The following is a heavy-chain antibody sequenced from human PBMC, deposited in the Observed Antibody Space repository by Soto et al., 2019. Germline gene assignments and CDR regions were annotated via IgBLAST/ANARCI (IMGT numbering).Heavy chain of an antibody. Sequence: EVQLVESGGGLVQPGRSLRLSCAASGFTFDDYAMHWVRQAPGKGLEWVSGISWNSDLIGYADSVKGRFTISRDNAKNSLHLQMNSLTTEDTALYDCVKDTYIMVGATHFYFWGQGTLFTVSS. V-gene: IGHV3-9*01. D-gene: IGHD1-26*01. CDR3: VKDTYIMVGATHFYF. CDR2: ISWNSDLI. J-gene: IGHJ4*02. CDR1: GFTFDDYA.